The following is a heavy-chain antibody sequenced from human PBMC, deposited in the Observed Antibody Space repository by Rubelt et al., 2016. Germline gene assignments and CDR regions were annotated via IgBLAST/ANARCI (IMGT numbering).Heavy chain of an antibody. CDR1: GGSFSGYY. D-gene: IGHD6-13*01. V-gene: IGHV4-34*01. CDR2: INHSGST. Sequence: QVQLQQWGAGLLKPSETLSLTCAVYGGSFSGYYWNWIRQPPGKGLEWIGEINHSGSTNYNPSLKSRVTISVDTSKNQFSLQLGSVTAADTAVYYCARGGKQQLGPYYYVMDVWGQGTTVTVSS. CDR3: ARGGKQQLGPYYYVMDV. J-gene: IGHJ6*02.